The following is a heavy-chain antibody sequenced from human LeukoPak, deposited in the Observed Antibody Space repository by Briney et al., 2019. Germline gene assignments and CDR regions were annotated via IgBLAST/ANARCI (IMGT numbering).Heavy chain of an antibody. CDR2: ISYDGSNK. D-gene: IGHD2-15*01. Sequence: GGSLRLSCAASGFTFSSYAMHWVRQAPGKGLEWAAVISYDGSNKYYADSVKGRFTISRDNSKNTLYLQMNSLRAEDTAVYYCARAPPGYCSGGSCYPSNPWGQGTLVTVSS. CDR1: GFTFSSYA. V-gene: IGHV3-30*04. CDR3: ARAPPGYCSGGSCYPSNP. J-gene: IGHJ5*02.